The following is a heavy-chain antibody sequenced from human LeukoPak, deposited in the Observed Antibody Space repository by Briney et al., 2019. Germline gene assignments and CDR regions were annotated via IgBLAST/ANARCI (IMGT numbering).Heavy chain of an antibody. CDR3: AGELNYYDSSGYCY. J-gene: IGHJ4*02. CDR1: GYTFTGYF. V-gene: IGHV1-2*02. CDR2: IKLNSGST. D-gene: IGHD3-22*01. Sequence: ASLKVSCKASGYTFTGYFMSWVCEAPGQGLGWMGWIKLNSGSTNYEKKFQGRVTMTRDTSISTAYLELSRLRSDDTAVHYCAGELNYYDSSGYCYWGQGTLVTVSS.